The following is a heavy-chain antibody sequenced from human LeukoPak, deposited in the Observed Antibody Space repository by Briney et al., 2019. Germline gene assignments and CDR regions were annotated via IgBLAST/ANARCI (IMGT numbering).Heavy chain of an antibody. CDR1: GFTFSDYY. D-gene: IGHD6-19*01. V-gene: IGHV3-11*01. J-gene: IGHJ4*02. CDR2: ITKNGRAV. Sequence: PGGSLRLSCAASGFTFSDYYMNWIRQAPGKGLEWVSYITKNGRAVYYADSVKGRFTISRDNSRNTLHLQMNSLRAEDTAVYYCAKDSSSSGFSAACNFDYWGQGTLVAVSS. CDR3: AKDSSSSGFSAACNFDY.